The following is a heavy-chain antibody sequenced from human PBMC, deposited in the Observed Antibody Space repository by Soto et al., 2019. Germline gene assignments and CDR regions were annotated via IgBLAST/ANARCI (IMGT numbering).Heavy chain of an antibody. V-gene: IGHV3-15*01. CDR2: IKDKTDGGTT. J-gene: IGHJ4*02. Sequence: GGSLRLSWTASGFTFSNMWMSWVRQAPGKGLEWVGRIKDKTDGGTTDYAAPVKGRFAISRDDSKSRLYLQTNSLTTDDTAVYYCTTGHYWGQGTLVTVSS. CDR1: GFTFSNMW. CDR3: TTGHY.